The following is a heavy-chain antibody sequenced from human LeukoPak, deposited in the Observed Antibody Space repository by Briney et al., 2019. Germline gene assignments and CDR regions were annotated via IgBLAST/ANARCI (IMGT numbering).Heavy chain of an antibody. CDR1: GFTFSSYA. Sequence: PGGSLRLSCAASGFTFSSYAMTWVRQAPGKGLEWVSAISASGDSTYHAGSVKGRFTISRDNSKNTLYLQMNSLRAEDTAVYYCARTDDIVVVPAAIDIDYWGQGTLVTVSS. J-gene: IGHJ4*02. CDR3: ARTDDIVVVPAAIDIDY. CDR2: ISASGDST. D-gene: IGHD2-2*02. V-gene: IGHV3-23*01.